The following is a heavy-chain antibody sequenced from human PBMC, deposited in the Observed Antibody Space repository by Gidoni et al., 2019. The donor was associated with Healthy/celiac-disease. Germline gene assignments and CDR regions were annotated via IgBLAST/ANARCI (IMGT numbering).Heavy chain of an antibody. V-gene: IGHV3-21*01. CDR3: ARNSGLSGWLNWFDP. CDR1: VFTFSSYS. D-gene: IGHD6-19*01. Sequence: EVQLVESGGGLVKPGGSLRLSCAASVFTFSSYSMNWVRQAPGKGLEWVSSISSSSSYIYYADSVKGRFTISRDNAKNSLYLQMNSLRAEDTAVYYCARNSGLSGWLNWFDPWGQGTLVTVSS. J-gene: IGHJ5*02. CDR2: ISSSSSYI.